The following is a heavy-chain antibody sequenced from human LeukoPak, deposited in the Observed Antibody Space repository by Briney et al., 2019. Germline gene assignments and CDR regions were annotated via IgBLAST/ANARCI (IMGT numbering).Heavy chain of an antibody. CDR1: GGSISSGDYY. V-gene: IGHV4-30-4*08. CDR3: ASTTIFGVVTDDHWFDP. D-gene: IGHD3-3*01. J-gene: IGHJ5*02. CDR2: IYYSGST. Sequence: SQTLSLTCTVSGGSISSGDYYWSWIRQPPGKGLEWIGYIYYSGSTYYNPSLKSRVTISVDTSKNQFSLKLSSVTAADTAVYYCASTTIFGVVTDDHWFDPWGQGTLVTVSS.